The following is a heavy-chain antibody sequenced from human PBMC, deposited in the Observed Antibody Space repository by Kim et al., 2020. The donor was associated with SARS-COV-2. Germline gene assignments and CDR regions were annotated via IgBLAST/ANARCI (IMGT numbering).Heavy chain of an antibody. J-gene: IGHJ6*02. CDR3: ARDKDASDYSNYPETYYYYGMDV. Sequence: SVKVSCKASGGTFSSYAISWVRQAPGQGLEWMGGIIPIFGTANYAQKFQGRVTITADESTSTAYMELSSLRSEDTAVYYCARDKDASDYSNYPETYYYYGMDVWGQGTTVTVSS. V-gene: IGHV1-69*13. CDR2: IIPIFGTA. CDR1: GGTFSSYA. D-gene: IGHD4-4*01.